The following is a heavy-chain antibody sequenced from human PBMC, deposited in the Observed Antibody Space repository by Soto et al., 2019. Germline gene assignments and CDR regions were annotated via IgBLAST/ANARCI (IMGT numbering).Heavy chain of an antibody. Sequence: QVRLVQSGAEVKKPGSSVKVSCKVSGGTFSKYSLSWVRQTPGQGLEWMGGITPFVDTSNYAQRFLGRVTITVDKSTYTAYLEVRGLKSEYPALFFCSSTCYCNGSICYSRLYYGMDVWGQGTTVTVSS. CDR3: SSTCYCNGSICYSRLYYGMDV. V-gene: IGHV1-69*06. D-gene: IGHD2-21*01. CDR1: GGTFSKYS. CDR2: ITPFVDTS. J-gene: IGHJ6*02.